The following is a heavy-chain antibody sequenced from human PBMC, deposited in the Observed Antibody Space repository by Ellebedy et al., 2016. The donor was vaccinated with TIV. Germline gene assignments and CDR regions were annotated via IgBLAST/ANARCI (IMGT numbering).Heavy chain of an antibody. Sequence: GESLKISXAASGFTFSSYSMNWVRQAPGKGLEWVSYISSSSSTIYYADSVKGRFTISRDNSKNTLYLQMNSLRAEDTAVYYCARELYSSGWYPPFDYWGQGTLVTVSS. D-gene: IGHD6-19*01. CDR1: GFTFSSYS. CDR3: ARELYSSGWYPPFDY. V-gene: IGHV3-48*01. J-gene: IGHJ4*02. CDR2: ISSSSSTI.